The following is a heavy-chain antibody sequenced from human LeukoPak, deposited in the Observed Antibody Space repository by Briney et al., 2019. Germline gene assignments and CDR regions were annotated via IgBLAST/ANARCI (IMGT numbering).Heavy chain of an antibody. V-gene: IGHV1-69*05. J-gene: IGHJ4*02. Sequence: GASVKVSCKASGGTFSSYAISWVRQAPGQGLEWMGGIIPIFGTANYAQKFQGRVTITTDESTSTACMELSSLRSEDTAVYYCARSLEGITIFGVVMNYWGQGTLVTVSS. D-gene: IGHD3-3*01. CDR3: ARSLEGITIFGVVMNY. CDR2: IIPIFGTA. CDR1: GGTFSSYA.